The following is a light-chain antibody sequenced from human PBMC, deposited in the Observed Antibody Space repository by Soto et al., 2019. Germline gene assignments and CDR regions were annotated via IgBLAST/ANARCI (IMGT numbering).Light chain of an antibody. CDR1: SSNIGSNY. CDR2: RNN. CDR3: SAWADSLSGVV. V-gene: IGLV1-47*01. Sequence: QSVLTQPRSASGTPGQRVTISCSGSSSNIGSNYVYWYQQLQGTDPKLLIYRNNKRPSGVPDRFSGSRSGTSASLAISGLRFEDEADYYCSAWADSLSGVVFGGGTKLTVL. J-gene: IGLJ2*01.